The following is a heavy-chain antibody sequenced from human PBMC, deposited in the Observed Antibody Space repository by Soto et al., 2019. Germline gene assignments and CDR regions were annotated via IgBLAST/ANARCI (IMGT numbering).Heavy chain of an antibody. V-gene: IGHV3-33*01. J-gene: IGHJ3*02. CDR3: ARLYCSSLSCYSVGAFDI. CDR2: IWFDGSDK. D-gene: IGHD2-2*01. Sequence: GGSLRLSCAASGFTFSNYGMHWVRQAPGKGLEWVALIWFDGSDKYYADSVKGRFTMSRDNSKDTVFLQMNSLRAEDTAMYYCARLYCSSLSCYSVGAFDIRGQGTMVTVSS. CDR1: GFTFSNYG.